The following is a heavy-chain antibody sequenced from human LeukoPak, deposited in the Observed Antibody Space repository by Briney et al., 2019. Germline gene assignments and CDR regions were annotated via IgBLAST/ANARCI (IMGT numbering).Heavy chain of an antibody. CDR2: FDPEDGET. Sequence: ASVTLSFKVSGYTLTVLSMHLVRQAPGKGLGWMGGFDPEDGETIYAQKFQGRVTMTEDTSTDTAYIELSSLRSEDTAVYYCATDLVGATVGYWGQGTLVTVSS. CDR3: ATDLVGATVGY. D-gene: IGHD1-26*01. J-gene: IGHJ4*02. V-gene: IGHV1-24*01. CDR1: GYTLTVLS.